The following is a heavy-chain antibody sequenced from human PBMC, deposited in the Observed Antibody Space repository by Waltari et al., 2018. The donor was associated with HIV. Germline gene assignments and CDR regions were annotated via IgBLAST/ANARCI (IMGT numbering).Heavy chain of an antibody. J-gene: IGHJ3*02. V-gene: IGHV4-4*02. CDR3: TRENEEASDNAFDI. CDR2: IDHSGSA. CDR1: GASISSSDW. Sequence: QVQLQESGPGLVKPSGTLSLTCAVSGASISSSDWWSWVRQPPGKGLEWIGEIDHSGSANYNPSLKSRVTISLDKSKNQFSLKLTSVTAADTAVYYCTRENEEASDNAFDIWGQGTMVTISS. D-gene: IGHD1-1*01.